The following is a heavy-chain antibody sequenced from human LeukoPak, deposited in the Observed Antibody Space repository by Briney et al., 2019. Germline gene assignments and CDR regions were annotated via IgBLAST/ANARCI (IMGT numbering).Heavy chain of an antibody. Sequence: PGGSLRLSCAASGFTFSSYAMSWVRQAPGKGLEWVSAISGSGGSTYYADSVKGRFTISRDNSKNTLYLQMNSLRAEDTAVYYCARPHNNWRWYFDLWGRGTLVTVSS. J-gene: IGHJ2*01. CDR2: ISGSGGST. D-gene: IGHD3-3*01. V-gene: IGHV3-23*01. CDR3: ARPHNNWRWYFDL. CDR1: GFTFSSYA.